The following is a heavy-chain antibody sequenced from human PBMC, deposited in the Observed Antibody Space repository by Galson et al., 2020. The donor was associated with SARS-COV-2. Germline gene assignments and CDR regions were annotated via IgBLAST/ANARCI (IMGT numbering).Heavy chain of an antibody. CDR1: GGSISSGDYY. V-gene: IGHV4-30-4*01. J-gene: IGHJ4*02. D-gene: IGHD6-25*01. CDR3: ARHPNRLPLNFDY. CDR2: IYYSGST. Sequence: ASETLSLTCTVSGGSISSGDYYWSWIRQPPGKGLEWIGYIYYSGSTYYNPSLKSRVTISVDTSKNQFSLKLSSVTAADTAVYYCARHPNRLPLNFDYWGQGTLVTVSS.